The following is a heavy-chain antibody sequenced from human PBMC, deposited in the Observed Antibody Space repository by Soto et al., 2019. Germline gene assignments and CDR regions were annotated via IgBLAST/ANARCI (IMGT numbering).Heavy chain of an antibody. CDR1: GFTFSSYS. J-gene: IGHJ4*02. CDR2: ISSSSSTI. CDR3: ARDTVEMATGADYYFDY. V-gene: IGHV3-48*02. Sequence: EVQLVESGGGLVQPGGSLRLSCAASGFTFSSYSMNWVRQAPGKGLEWVSYISSSSSTIYYADSVKGRFTISRDNAKNPLYLQMNSLRDEDTAVYYCARDTVEMATGADYYFDYWGQGTLVTVSS. D-gene: IGHD4-4*01.